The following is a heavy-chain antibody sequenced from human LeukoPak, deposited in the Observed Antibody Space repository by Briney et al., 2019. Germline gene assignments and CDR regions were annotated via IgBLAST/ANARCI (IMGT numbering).Heavy chain of an antibody. CDR3: ARANYGDYNWLDP. Sequence: SETLSLTCTVSGGSISSYYWSWIRQPPGKGLEYIGYISYSGITNYNPSLKSRVTIFVDTSKNQFSLKLSSVTAADTAVYFCARANYGDYNWLDPWGQGTLVTVSS. V-gene: IGHV4-59*01. CDR1: GGSISSYY. CDR2: ISYSGIT. J-gene: IGHJ5*02. D-gene: IGHD4-17*01.